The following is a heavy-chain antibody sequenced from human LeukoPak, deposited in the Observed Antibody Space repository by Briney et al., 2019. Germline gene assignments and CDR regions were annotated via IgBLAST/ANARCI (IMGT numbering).Heavy chain of an antibody. CDR3: ARDGPTIFGVVIVTFDY. J-gene: IGHJ4*02. CDR2: ISYDGSNK. CDR1: GFTFSSYA. Sequence: GGSLRLSCAASGFTFSSYAMHWVRQAPGKGLEWVAVISYDGSNKYYADSVKGRFTISRDNSKNTLYLQMNSLRAEDTAVYYCARDGPTIFGVVIVTFDYWGQGTLVTVSS. V-gene: IGHV3-30-3*01. D-gene: IGHD3-3*01.